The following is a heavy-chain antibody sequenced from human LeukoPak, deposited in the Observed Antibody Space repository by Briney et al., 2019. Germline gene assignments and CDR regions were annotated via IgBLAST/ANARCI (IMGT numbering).Heavy chain of an antibody. Sequence: ASVKVSCKASGYTFTGYYMHWVRQAPGQGVEGMGRINPNRGGTNYAQKLQGRVTMTRDTSISTGYMELSRLRSDDTAVYYCARAGPIFPFGYWGQGTLVTVSS. D-gene: IGHD3-3*01. CDR2: INPNRGGT. V-gene: IGHV1-2*06. CDR3: ARAGPIFPFGY. CDR1: GYTFTGYY. J-gene: IGHJ4*02.